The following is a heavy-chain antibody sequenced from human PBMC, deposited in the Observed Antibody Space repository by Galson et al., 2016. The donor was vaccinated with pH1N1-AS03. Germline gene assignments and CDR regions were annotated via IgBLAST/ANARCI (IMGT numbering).Heavy chain of an antibody. CDR3: ARSHPAFDSSGYYYDY. Sequence: SVKVSCKASGYTFTGYYMHWVRQAPGQGLEWMGWINPNSGGTNYAQKSQGRVTMTRDTSISTAYMELRRLRSGDTAVYYCARSHPAFDSSGYYYDYWGQGTLVTVSS. V-gene: IGHV1-2*02. J-gene: IGHJ4*02. D-gene: IGHD3-22*01. CDR2: INPNSGGT. CDR1: GYTFTGYY.